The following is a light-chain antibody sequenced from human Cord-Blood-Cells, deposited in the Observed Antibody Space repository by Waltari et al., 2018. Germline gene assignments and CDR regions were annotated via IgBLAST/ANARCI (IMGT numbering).Light chain of an antibody. J-gene: IGLJ1*01. Sequence: QSALTQPASVSGSPGQSITISCTGTSSDVGSYNLVSWYQQHPGKAPKLMIYEGSKRPSGVSNRFSGSQSGNTASLTISGLQAEDEADYYCCSYAGSSVYVFGTGTKVTVL. CDR2: EGS. CDR1: SSDVGSYNL. V-gene: IGLV2-23*01. CDR3: CSYAGSSVYV.